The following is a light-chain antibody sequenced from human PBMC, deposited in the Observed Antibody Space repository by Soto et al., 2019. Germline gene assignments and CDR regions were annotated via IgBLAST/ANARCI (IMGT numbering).Light chain of an antibody. J-gene: IGLJ3*02. CDR2: GDN. CDR1: SSNIGSGYS. CDR3: QTYDTSLSAGV. V-gene: IGLV1-40*01. Sequence: QSVLTQPPSVSGAPGQTVPISCTGSSSNIGSGYSVNWYQQFPGTAPKVLISGDNNRPSGVPDRISVSKSGTSASLAITGLQADDEADYYCQTYDTSLSAGVFGGGTQLTVL.